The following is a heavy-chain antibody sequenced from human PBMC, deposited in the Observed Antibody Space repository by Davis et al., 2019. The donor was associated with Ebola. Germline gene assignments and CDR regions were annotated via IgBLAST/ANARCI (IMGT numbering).Heavy chain of an antibody. CDR3: LYGMDV. Sequence: GESLKISCAASGLTFSSYWMSWVRQAPGKGLEWVANIKQDGSEKYYVDSVKGRFTISRDNAKNSLYLQMNSLRAEDTAVYYCLYGMDVWGQGTTVTVSS. CDR2: IKQDGSEK. V-gene: IGHV3-7*01. CDR1: GLTFSSYW. J-gene: IGHJ6*02.